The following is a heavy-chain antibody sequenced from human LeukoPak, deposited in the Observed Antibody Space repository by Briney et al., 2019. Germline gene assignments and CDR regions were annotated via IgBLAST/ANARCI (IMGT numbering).Heavy chain of an antibody. J-gene: IGHJ4*02. V-gene: IGHV3-7*05. Sequence: GGSLRLSCAASGFTFSTYWMTWVRQAPGKALEWVASIKKDGSEIYYLDSVKGRFIVSRDNAQNSLTLQMNSLRAEDTAVYYCARARVNLDYWGQGTLGTVSA. D-gene: IGHD1-14*01. CDR2: IKKDGSEI. CDR3: ARARVNLDY. CDR1: GFTFSTYW.